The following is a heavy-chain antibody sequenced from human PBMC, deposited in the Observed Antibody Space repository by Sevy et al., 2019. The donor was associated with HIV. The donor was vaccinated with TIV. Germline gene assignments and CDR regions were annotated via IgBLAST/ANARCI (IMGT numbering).Heavy chain of an antibody. CDR3: ARDPNPKDYDFWSGYYSYYYGMDV. D-gene: IGHD3-3*01. V-gene: IGHV3-7*01. Sequence: GGSLRLSCAASGFTFSSYWMSWVRQAPGKGLEWVANIKQDGSEKYYVDSVKGRFTISRDNAKNSLYLQMNSLRAEDTAVYYCARDPNPKDYDFWSGYYSYYYGMDVWGQGTTVTVSS. CDR1: GFTFSSYW. CDR2: IKQDGSEK. J-gene: IGHJ6*02.